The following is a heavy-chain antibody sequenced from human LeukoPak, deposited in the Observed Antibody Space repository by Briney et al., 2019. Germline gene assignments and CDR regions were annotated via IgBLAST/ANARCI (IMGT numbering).Heavy chain of an antibody. CDR1: GASISGTRYL. V-gene: IGHV4-39*01. Sequence: PSETLSLTCTVSGASISGTRYLWGWIRQTPGKGLEWIGSIRHSGNTYYNPSLKSRVTISADTSKNQFSLKLKSVTAADTAVYYCARNGGYGDYARYWGRGTLVTVSS. J-gene: IGHJ4*02. CDR2: IRHSGNT. CDR3: ARNGGYGDYARY. D-gene: IGHD4-17*01.